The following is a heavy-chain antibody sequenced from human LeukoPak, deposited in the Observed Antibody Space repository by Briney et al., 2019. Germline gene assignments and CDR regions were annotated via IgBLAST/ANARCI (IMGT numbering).Heavy chain of an antibody. Sequence: SETLSLTCTVSGYSISNNFYWAWIRQSPGKGLEWIVSISHSWSTYYNPSLKSRVTISVDTSKNQFSLKLTSVTAADTAVYYCARAPGTTFDYWGHGNMVTVSS. J-gene: IGHJ4*01. CDR2: ISHSWST. D-gene: IGHD4-17*01. CDR3: ARAPGTTFDY. CDR1: GYSISNNFY. V-gene: IGHV4-38-2*02.